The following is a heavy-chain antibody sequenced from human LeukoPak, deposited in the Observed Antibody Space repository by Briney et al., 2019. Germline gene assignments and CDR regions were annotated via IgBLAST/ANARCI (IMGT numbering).Heavy chain of an antibody. CDR3: ARVAWSSGWFYDY. V-gene: IGHV3-74*01. CDR2: INGDETST. CDR1: GSTFSSHW. Sequence: GGSLRLSCAASGSTFSSHWMHWARQAPGKGLVWVSRINGDETSTAYADSVKGRFTISRDNAKNTLYLQMNSLRAEDTAVYYCARVAWSSGWFYDYWGQGTLVTVSS. D-gene: IGHD6-19*01. J-gene: IGHJ4*02.